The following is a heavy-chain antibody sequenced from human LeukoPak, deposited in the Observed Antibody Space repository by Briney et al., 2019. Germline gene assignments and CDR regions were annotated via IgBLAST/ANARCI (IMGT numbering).Heavy chain of an antibody. CDR1: GYSVTSNSAA. D-gene: IGHD5-24*01. Sequence: SQTLSLTCAISGYSVTSNSAAWNWIRQSPSRGLEWLGRTYYRSKWSNDYAVSVKSRITINPDTSKNQFSLQLNSVTPEDTAVYYCARELEMATIYSYFDYWGQGTLVTVSS. J-gene: IGHJ4*02. CDR2: TYYRSKWSN. V-gene: IGHV6-1*01. CDR3: ARELEMATIYSYFDY.